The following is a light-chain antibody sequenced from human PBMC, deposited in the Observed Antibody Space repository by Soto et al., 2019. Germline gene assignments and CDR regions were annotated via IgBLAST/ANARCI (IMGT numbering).Light chain of an antibody. J-gene: IGLJ1*01. V-gene: IGLV2-11*01. CDR3: CSYAGNYVYV. Sequence: QSALTQPRSVSGSPGQSVTISCTGTSSDVGGYNYVSWCQQHPGKAPKLIIYDVTKRPSGVPDRFSGSKSGNTASLTISGLQAEDEADYYCCSYAGNYVYVFGTGTKLTVL. CDR2: DVT. CDR1: SSDVGGYNY.